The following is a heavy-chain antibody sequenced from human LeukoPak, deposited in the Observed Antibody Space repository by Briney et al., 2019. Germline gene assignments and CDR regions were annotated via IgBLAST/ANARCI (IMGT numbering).Heavy chain of an antibody. CDR2: IIPIFGTA. V-gene: IGHV1-69*05. J-gene: IGHJ5*02. Sequence: SVKVSCKASGGTFSSYAISWVRQAPGQGLEWMGGIIPIFGTANYAQKFQGRVTITTDGSTSTAYMELSSLRSEDTAVYYCARSRYSSLWFDPWGQGTLVTVSS. D-gene: IGHD6-13*01. CDR1: GGTFSSYA. CDR3: ARSRYSSLWFDP.